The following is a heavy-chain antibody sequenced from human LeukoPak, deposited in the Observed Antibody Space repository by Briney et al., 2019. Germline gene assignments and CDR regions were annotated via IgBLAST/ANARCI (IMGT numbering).Heavy chain of an antibody. J-gene: IGHJ3*02. Sequence: GGSLRLSCAVSGFPFNMYPMHWVRQAPGKGLERVAVISYDGNDKYYADSVKGRFTISRDNSNNTLYVEMNSLRAEDTAVYYCARPWGSGWYGEAFDIWGQGTKVTVSS. V-gene: IGHV3-30*04. CDR1: GFPFNMYP. D-gene: IGHD6-19*01. CDR2: ISYDGNDK. CDR3: ARPWGSGWYGEAFDI.